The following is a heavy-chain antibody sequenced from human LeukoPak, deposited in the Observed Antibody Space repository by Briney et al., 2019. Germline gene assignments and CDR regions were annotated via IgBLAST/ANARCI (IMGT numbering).Heavy chain of an antibody. CDR3: ARTSGVGGAFDI. CDR1: GYSISSGYY. Sequence: PSETLSLTCAVSGYSISSGYYWGWIRQPPGKGLEWIGSIYHSGSTYYNPSLKSRVTISVDTSKNQFSLKLSSVTAADTAVYYCARTSGVGGAFDIWGQGTMVTVSS. D-gene: IGHD3-3*01. CDR2: IYHSGST. V-gene: IGHV4-38-2*01. J-gene: IGHJ3*02.